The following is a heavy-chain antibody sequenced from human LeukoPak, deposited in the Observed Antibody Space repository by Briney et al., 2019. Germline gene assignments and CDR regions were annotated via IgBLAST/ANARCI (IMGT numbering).Heavy chain of an antibody. J-gene: IGHJ4*02. Sequence: PSETLSLTCTVSGGSISSGSYYWSWIRQPAGEGLEWIGRIYTSGSTNYNPSLKSRVTISVDTSKNQFSLKLSSVTAADTALYYCARVQGMGGYYLIDYWGQGTLVTVSS. CDR3: ARVQGMGGYYLIDY. D-gene: IGHD3-22*01. CDR1: GGSISSGSYY. V-gene: IGHV4-61*02. CDR2: IYTSGST.